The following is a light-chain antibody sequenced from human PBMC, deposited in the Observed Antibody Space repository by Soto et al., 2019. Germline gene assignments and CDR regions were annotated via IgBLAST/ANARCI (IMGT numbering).Light chain of an antibody. J-gene: IGKJ5*01. CDR2: GSF. V-gene: IGKV3-20*01. Sequence: EIVLTQSPGTLSLSPGEVATLSCRASQSLSSSYLAWYQQKPGQAPRILIYGSFSRATDIPDRFSGSGSGTDFTLTISRLEPEDSAVYYCQQYGTLITLGQGTRLEIK. CDR1: QSLSSSY. CDR3: QQYGTLIT.